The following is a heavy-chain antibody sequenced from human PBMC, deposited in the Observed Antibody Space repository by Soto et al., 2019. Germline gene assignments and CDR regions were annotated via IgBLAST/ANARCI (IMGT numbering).Heavy chain of an antibody. J-gene: IGHJ4*02. CDR3: ARESPAHFDQ. CDR2: IDHYGSEK. V-gene: IGHV3-7*01. CDR1: GFTFNTYW. Sequence: SLRLSCAASGFTFNTYWMSWVRQAPGKGLEWVATIDHYGSEKHYVDSLKGRFTISRDNAKSSLHLQMNRLRAEDTAVYYCARESPAHFDQWGQG.